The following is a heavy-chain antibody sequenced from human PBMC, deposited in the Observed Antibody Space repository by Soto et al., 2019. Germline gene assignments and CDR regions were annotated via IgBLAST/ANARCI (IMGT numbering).Heavy chain of an antibody. CDR3: VEDSCIVGTPGGFSL. V-gene: IGHV1-24*01. Sequence: WLRLTPEKQLEWMGGLSPEHAKTTYPQKFEGRVIMSEETSTNTAYMEMRRLTSEETAVYYCVEDSCIVGTPGGFSLWGQETTVAVSS. CDR2: LSPEHAKT. D-gene: IGHD1-7*01. J-gene: IGHJ6*02.